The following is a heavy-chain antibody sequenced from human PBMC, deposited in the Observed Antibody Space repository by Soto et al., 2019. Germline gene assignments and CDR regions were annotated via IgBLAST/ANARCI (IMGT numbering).Heavy chain of an antibody. D-gene: IGHD2-15*01. J-gene: IGHJ6*03. Sequence: PGGSLRLSCAASGFTFSSYWMSWVRQAPGKGLEWVANIKQDGSEEHYVDSVKGRFTISRDNAKNSLYLQMNSLRAEDTAVYYCARVGGYCSGGSCYSYYYYYMDVWGKGTTVTVSS. CDR1: GFTFSSYW. V-gene: IGHV3-7*01. CDR2: IKQDGSEE. CDR3: ARVGGYCSGGSCYSYYYYYMDV.